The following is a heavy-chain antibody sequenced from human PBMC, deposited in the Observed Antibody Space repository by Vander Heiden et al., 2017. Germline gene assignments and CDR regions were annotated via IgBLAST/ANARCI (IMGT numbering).Heavy chain of an antibody. CDR3: AREDCSVGSCYCSDPFFFDY. J-gene: IGHJ4*02. Sequence: EVQLVESGGGLVQPGGSLRLSCSASGFTFSSDWMSGVRQAPGKGLEWVANIKQDGSEKYYVDSVKGRFTIARDNAKNSLYLQMNSLRAEETAVYYCAREDCSVGSCYCSDPFFFDYWGQGTLVTVSS. D-gene: IGHD2-15*01. V-gene: IGHV3-7*01. CDR2: IKQDGSEK. CDR1: GFTFSSDW.